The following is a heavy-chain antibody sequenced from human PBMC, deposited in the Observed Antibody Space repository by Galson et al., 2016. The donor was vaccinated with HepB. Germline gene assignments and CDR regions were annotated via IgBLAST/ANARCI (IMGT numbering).Heavy chain of an antibody. J-gene: IGHJ5*02. V-gene: IGHV4-39*01. CDR3: ARHIRRSSSWYQKGGWFDP. CDR1: GGSISSSSSS. D-gene: IGHD6-13*01. Sequence: SETLSLTCTVSGGSISSSSSSWGWIRQPPGKGLEWIGTISYTGSTYYNPSLKSRVTISVDTSKNQFSLKLSSVTAADTAVYYCARHIRRSSSWYQKGGWFDPWGQGTLVTVSS. CDR2: ISYTGST.